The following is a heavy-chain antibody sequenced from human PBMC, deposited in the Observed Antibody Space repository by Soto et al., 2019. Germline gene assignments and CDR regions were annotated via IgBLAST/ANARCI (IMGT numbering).Heavy chain of an antibody. CDR3: AKVAPFILGSPV. V-gene: IGHV3-48*03. Sequence: PGGSLRLSCTASGFDFSGSEMNWFRQSPGKGLEWVAYITGSGGVMFHADSVKGRFSIPRDNAKNSLFLEMSDLTAADTGVYYCAKVAPFILGSPVWGQGTLVTVSS. J-gene: IGHJ4*02. D-gene: IGHD2-21*01. CDR1: GFDFSGSE. CDR2: ITGSGGVM.